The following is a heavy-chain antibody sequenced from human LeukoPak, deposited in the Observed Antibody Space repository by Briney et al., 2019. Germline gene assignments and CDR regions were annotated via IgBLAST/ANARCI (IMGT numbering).Heavy chain of an antibody. CDR2: IYGGGST. V-gene: IGHV3-66*01. J-gene: IGHJ5*02. CDR1: GFSFSNYA. Sequence: PGGSLRLSCSASGFSFSNYAMHWVRQAPGKGLEWVSVIYGGGSTYYADSVKGRFTISRDNSKNTLYLQMNSLRAEDTAVYYCARTTGSYGGKGNWFDPWGQGTLVTVSS. D-gene: IGHD4-23*01. CDR3: ARTTGSYGGKGNWFDP.